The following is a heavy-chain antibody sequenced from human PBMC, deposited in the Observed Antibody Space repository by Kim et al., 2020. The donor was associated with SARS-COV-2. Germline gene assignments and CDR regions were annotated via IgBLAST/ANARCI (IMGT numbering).Heavy chain of an antibody. J-gene: IGHJ4*02. CDR3: ARSQLLTAMLYNFDY. CDR1: GFTFSSYN. D-gene: IGHD5-18*01. V-gene: IGHV3-48*02. Sequence: GGSLRLSCAASGFTFSSYNMNWVRQAPGKGLEWVSYISSSSSTIYYADSVNGRFTVSRDNAKNSLYLQMNGLRDEDTAVYYCARSQLLTAMLYNFDYWGQGTLVTVSS. CDR2: ISSSSSTI.